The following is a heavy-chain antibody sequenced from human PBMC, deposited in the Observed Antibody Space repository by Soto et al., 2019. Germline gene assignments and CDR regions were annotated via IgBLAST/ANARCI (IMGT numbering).Heavy chain of an antibody. V-gene: IGHV4-59*01. J-gene: IGHJ5*02. CDR1: GGSISSYY. D-gene: IGHD4-17*01. Sequence: SETLSLTCTVSGGSISSYYWSWIRQPPGKGLEWIGYIYYSGSTNYNPSLKSRVTISVDTSKNQFSLKLSSVTAADTAVYYCARADGSHDYQRSLTRFDPWGQGTLVTVSS. CDR2: IYYSGST. CDR3: ARADGSHDYQRSLTRFDP.